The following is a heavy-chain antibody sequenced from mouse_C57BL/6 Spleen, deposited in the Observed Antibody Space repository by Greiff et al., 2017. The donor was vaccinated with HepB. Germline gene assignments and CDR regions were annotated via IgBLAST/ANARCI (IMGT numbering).Heavy chain of an antibody. CDR2: IDPSDSYT. CDR3: ARKESSLDY. D-gene: IGHD1-1*01. Sequence: QVQLQQPGAELVMPGASVKLSCKASGFTFPSYWMHWVKQRPGQGLEWIGEIDPSDSYTNYNQKFKGKSTLTVDKSSSTAYMQLSSLTSEDSAVYYCARKESSLDYWGQGTTLTVSS. V-gene: IGHV1-69*01. CDR1: GFTFPSYW. J-gene: IGHJ2*01.